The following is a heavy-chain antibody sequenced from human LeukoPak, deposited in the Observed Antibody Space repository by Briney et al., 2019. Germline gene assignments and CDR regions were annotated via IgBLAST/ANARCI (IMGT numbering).Heavy chain of an antibody. J-gene: IGHJ4*02. V-gene: IGHV3-30-3*01. CDR2: ISYDGSNK. CDR3: ARGAYYQQY. D-gene: IGHD2-2*01. CDR1: GFTFSSYA. Sequence: GGSLRLSCAASGFTFSSYAMHWVRQAPGKGLEWVAVISYDGSNKYYADSVKGRFTISRDNSKNTLYLQMNSLRAEDTAVYYCARGAYYQQYWGQGTLVTVSS.